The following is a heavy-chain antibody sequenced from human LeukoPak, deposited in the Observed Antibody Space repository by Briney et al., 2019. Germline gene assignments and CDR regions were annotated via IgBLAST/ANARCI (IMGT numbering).Heavy chain of an antibody. V-gene: IGHV3-33*06. CDR3: AKEEQQFDCFDY. D-gene: IGHD6-6*01. CDR2: IWYDGSNK. Sequence: GGSLRLSCAASGFTFSSYGMHWVRQAPGKGLEWVAVIWYDGSNKYYADSVKGRFTISRDNSKNTLFLQMNSLRAEDTAVYYCAKEEQQFDCFDYWGQGTLVTVSS. J-gene: IGHJ4*02. CDR1: GFTFSSYG.